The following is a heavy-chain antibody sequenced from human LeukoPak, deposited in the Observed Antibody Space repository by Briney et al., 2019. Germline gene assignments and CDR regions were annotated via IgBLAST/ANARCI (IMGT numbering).Heavy chain of an antibody. Sequence: GALRLSCAASGFTFSSYEMIWVRQAPGKGREGVSYISSSGSTIYYADSVKGRFTISRDNAKNSLYLQMNSLRAEDTAVYYCAELGITMIGGVWGKGTTVTISS. CDR2: ISSSGSTI. D-gene: IGHD3-10*02. CDR3: AELGITMIGGV. J-gene: IGHJ6*04. V-gene: IGHV3-48*03. CDR1: GFTFSSYE.